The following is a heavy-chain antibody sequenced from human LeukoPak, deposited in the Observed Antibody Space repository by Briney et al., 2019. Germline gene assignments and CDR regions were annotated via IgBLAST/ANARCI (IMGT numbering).Heavy chain of an antibody. V-gene: IGHV1-18*01. J-gene: IGHJ4*02. CDR2: FSAYNGNT. CDR3: ARVVYYYDSSGYLPYPDY. CDR1: GYTFTTYG. D-gene: IGHD3-22*01. Sequence: GASVKVSCKASGYTFTTYGISWVRQAPGQGLEWMGWFSAYNGNTNYAQKLQGRITMTTDTSTSTAYMELRSLRSDDTAVYYCARVVYYYDSSGYLPYPDYWGQGTLVTVSS.